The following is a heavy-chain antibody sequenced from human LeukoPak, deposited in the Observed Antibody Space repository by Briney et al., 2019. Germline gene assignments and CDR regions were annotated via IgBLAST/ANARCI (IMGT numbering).Heavy chain of an antibody. V-gene: IGHV3-48*03. Sequence: PGGSLRLSCAASGFTFSSYEMNWVRQAPGKGLEWVSYISSSGSTIYYADSVKGRFTISRDNSKNTLYLQMNSLRAEDTAGYYCAKDPRSGWELLWANYYYYMDVWGEGTTVTVSS. J-gene: IGHJ6*03. D-gene: IGHD1-26*01. CDR2: ISSSGSTI. CDR3: AKDPRSGWELLWANYYYYMDV. CDR1: GFTFSSYE.